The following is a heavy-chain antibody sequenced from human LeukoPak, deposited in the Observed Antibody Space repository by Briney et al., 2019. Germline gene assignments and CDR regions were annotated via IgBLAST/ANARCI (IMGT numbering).Heavy chain of an antibody. CDR2: MNPNSGNT. V-gene: IGHV1-8*01. J-gene: IGHJ4*02. Sequence: ASVKVSCKASGYTFTSYDINWVRQATGQGLEWMGWMNPNSGNTGYAQKFQGRVTMTRNTSISTAYMELSSLRSEDTAVYYCAKTPAKKTRYILTSPADYCGQGTLVTVSS. D-gene: IGHD3-9*01. CDR3: AKTPAKKTRYILTSPADY. CDR1: GYTFTSYD.